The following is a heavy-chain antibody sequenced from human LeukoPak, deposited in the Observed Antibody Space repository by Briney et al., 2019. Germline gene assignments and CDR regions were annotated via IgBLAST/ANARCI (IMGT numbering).Heavy chain of an antibody. CDR3: ARGPQDFYCSGGSCYSGSGNAGFDY. V-gene: IGHV1-2*02. Sequence: GASVKVSCKASGYTFTGYYMHWVRQAPGQGLEWMGWINPNSGGTNYAQKFQGRVTMTRDTSISTAYMKLSRLRSDDTAVYYCARGPQDFYCSGGSCYSGSGNAGFDYWGQGTLVTVSS. CDR1: GYTFTGYY. J-gene: IGHJ4*02. CDR2: INPNSGGT. D-gene: IGHD2-15*01.